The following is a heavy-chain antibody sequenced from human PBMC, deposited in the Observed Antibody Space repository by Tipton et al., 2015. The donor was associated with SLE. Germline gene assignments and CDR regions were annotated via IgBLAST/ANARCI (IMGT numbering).Heavy chain of an antibody. CDR2: ISGSGSYI. V-gene: IGHV3-21*04. CDR3: ARDTDEMGYWYFDL. CDR1: GFTFSSFSSYT. J-gene: IGHJ2*01. D-gene: IGHD1-26*01. Sequence: GSLRLSCAASGFTFSSFSSYTMNWVRQAPGKGLEWVSSISGSGSYIYYADSVKGRFTISRDNAKNSLYLQMNSLRAEDTAVYYCARDTDEMGYWYFDLWGRGTLVTVSS.